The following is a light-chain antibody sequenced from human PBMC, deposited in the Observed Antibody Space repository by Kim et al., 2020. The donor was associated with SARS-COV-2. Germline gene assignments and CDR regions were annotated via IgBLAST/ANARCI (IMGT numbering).Light chain of an antibody. CDR2: DVR. CDR1: TSDIGRSDL. J-gene: IGLJ2*01. CDR3: SSYTSDTTVL. V-gene: IGLV2-14*03. Sequence: GQPITISCTGTTSDIGRSDLVSWYQQHPGQAPKLLIFDVRNRPSGVSPRFSGSKSGNTASLIIAGLHPGDEADYYCSSYTSDTTVLFGGGTKVTVL.